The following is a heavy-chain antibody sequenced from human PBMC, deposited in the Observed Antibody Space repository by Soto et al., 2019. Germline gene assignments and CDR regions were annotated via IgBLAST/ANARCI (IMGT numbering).Heavy chain of an antibody. CDR2: INHSGST. CDR1: GGSFSGHY. Sequence: KPSETLSLTCAVYGGSFSGHYWSWIRQPPGKGLEWIGEINHSGSTNYNPSLQSRVTISLDTYNNQFSLELTSVAAADTAVYYCARVHLTGEYVDYHGMDVWGQGTTVTVSS. D-gene: IGHD4-17*01. V-gene: IGHV4-34*01. CDR3: ARVHLTGEYVDYHGMDV. J-gene: IGHJ6*02.